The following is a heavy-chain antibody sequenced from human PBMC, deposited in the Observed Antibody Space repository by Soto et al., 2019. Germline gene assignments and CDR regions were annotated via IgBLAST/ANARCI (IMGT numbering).Heavy chain of an antibody. J-gene: IGHJ6*02. V-gene: IGHV6-1*01. CDR2: TYYRSKWYN. CDR3: ARETAYSSGWNYYYYGMDV. Sequence: PSETLSLTCAISGDSVSSNSAAWNWIRQSPSRGLEWLGRTYYRSKWYNDYAVSVKSRITINPDTSKNQFSLQLNSVTPEDTAVYYCARETAYSSGWNYYYYGMDVWGQGTTVTVSS. D-gene: IGHD6-19*01. CDR1: GDSVSSNSAA.